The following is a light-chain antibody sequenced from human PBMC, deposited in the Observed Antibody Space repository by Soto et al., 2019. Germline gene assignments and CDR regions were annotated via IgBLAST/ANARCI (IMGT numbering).Light chain of an antibody. J-gene: IGKJ2*01. CDR1: QSFSSN. CDR2: GAS. CDR3: QHYNNWPFT. V-gene: IGKV3-15*01. Sequence: EIVMTQSPATLSVSPGERATLSSRPSQSFSSNLAWYQQKPGQAPTLLIYGASARATGIPARFSGSGSGTEFTLTISSLQSEDFAVYYCQHYNNWPFTFGQGTKLEI.